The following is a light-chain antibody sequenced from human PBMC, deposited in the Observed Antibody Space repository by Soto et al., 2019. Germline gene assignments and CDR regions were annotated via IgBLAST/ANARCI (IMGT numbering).Light chain of an antibody. V-gene: IGKV1-5*03. Sequence: EIQMTQSPSTLAASVGDRVTITCRASQSISTWLAWYQQKPGKAPKVLIYKASSLDSGVPPRFSGGGSGTEFTLTISSLQPGDFATYYCQQYDSYPYTFGQGTKLEIK. J-gene: IGKJ2*01. CDR2: KAS. CDR1: QSISTW. CDR3: QQYDSYPYT.